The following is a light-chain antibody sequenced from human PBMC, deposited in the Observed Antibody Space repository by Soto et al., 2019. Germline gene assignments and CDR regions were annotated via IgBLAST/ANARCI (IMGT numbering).Light chain of an antibody. CDR1: SSNIGTNS. Sequence: QSVLTQPPLASGTPGQRITISCSGGSSNIGTNSVNWYQQLPGRAPKLLIYNNDLRPSGVPDRFSGSKSGTSASLAISGLQSEDEADYYCAAWDDSLNGFYVFGIGTKLTVL. CDR2: NND. CDR3: AAWDDSLNGFYV. V-gene: IGLV1-44*01. J-gene: IGLJ1*01.